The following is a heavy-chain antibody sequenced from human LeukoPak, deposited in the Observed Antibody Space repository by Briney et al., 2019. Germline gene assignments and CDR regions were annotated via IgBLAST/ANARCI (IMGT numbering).Heavy chain of an antibody. D-gene: IGHD4-17*01. CDR2: ISTSSSYI. CDR3: ARRYGDYVGSFEY. CDR1: GITLSSYS. J-gene: IGHJ4*02. V-gene: IGHV3-21*01. Sequence: GRSLRLSCAASGITLSSYSMNWVRQAPGKGLEWVSSISTSSSYIYYADSVKGRFTISRDNAKNSLFLQMNSLRAEDTAVYYCARRYGDYVGSFEYWGQGTRVTVSS.